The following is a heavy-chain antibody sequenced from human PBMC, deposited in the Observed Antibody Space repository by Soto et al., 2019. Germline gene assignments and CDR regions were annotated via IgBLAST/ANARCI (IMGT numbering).Heavy chain of an antibody. V-gene: IGHV1-18*01. D-gene: IGHD2-15*01. CDR3: ARDWVAGYYGMDV. CDR2: ISAYNGNT. Sequence: ASVKVSCKASGYTFTSYGISWVRQAPGQGLEWMGWISAYNGNTNYAQKLQGRVTMTTDTSTSTAYMELRGLRSEDTAVYYCARDWVAGYYGMDVWGQGTTVTVS. CDR1: GYTFTSYG. J-gene: IGHJ6*02.